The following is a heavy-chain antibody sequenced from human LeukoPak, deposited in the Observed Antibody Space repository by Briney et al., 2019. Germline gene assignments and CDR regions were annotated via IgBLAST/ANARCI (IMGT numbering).Heavy chain of an antibody. Sequence: ASVKVSCKASGYTFTSYYMHWVRQAPGQGLEWMGIINPSGGSTSYAQKFQGRVTMTRDTSTSTVYMELSSLRSEDTAVYYCARVRAPNSGSFHYYYYMDVWGKGTTVTVSS. J-gene: IGHJ6*03. D-gene: IGHD1-26*01. CDR3: ARVRAPNSGSFHYYYYMDV. CDR2: INPSGGST. CDR1: GYTFTSYY. V-gene: IGHV1-46*01.